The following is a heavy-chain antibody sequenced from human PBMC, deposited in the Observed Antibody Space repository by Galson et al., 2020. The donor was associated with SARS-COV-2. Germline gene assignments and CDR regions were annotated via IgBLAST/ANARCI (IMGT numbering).Heavy chain of an antibody. CDR3: AKDQSHDYGDYGPDY. V-gene: IGHV3-30*04. CDR2: ISYDGSNK. Sequence: GGSLRLSCAASGFTFSSYAMHWVRQAPGKGLEWVAVISYDGSNKYYADSVKGRFTISRDNSKNTLYLQMNSLRAEDTAVYYCAKDQSHDYGDYGPDYWGQGTLVTVSS. CDR1: GFTFSSYA. D-gene: IGHD4-17*01. J-gene: IGHJ4*02.